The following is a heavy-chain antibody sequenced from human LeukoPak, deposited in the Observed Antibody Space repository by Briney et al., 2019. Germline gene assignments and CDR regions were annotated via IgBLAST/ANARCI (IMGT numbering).Heavy chain of an antibody. CDR1: GFPFSGYE. V-gene: IGHV3-48*03. CDR3: ARGARFFGSGSYDY. D-gene: IGHD3-10*01. CDR2: ISSSGNEV. Sequence: GGSLRLSCAASGFPFSGYEVNWVRQAPGNGLVWIAYISSSGNEVHYDVSVKGRFTISRDNALNSVDPQMNSLRDEDTATYYCARGARFFGSGSYDYWGQGTLVTVSS. J-gene: IGHJ4*02.